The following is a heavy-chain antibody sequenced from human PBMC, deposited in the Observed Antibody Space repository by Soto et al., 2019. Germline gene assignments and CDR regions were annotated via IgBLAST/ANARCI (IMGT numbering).Heavy chain of an antibody. J-gene: IGHJ6*02. V-gene: IGHV2-5*01. CDR2: IYSNDDK. D-gene: IGHD3-10*01. CDR3: THMRGSGVYGMDV. CDR1: GFSLSTSVVG. Sequence: QITLKATGPTLVKPTQTITLTCTFSGFSLSTSVVGVVWIRQPPGKPLEWLALIYSNDDKLFSPSLKIRLSINKETSKHPVVLTMTNMVPVYTATYYCTHMRGSGVYGMDVWGQGTTVTVSS.